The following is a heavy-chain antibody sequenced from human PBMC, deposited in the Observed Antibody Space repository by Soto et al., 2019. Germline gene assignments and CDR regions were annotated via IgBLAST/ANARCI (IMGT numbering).Heavy chain of an antibody. Sequence: EVQLLESGGGLVQAGGSLRLSCAASEFTFSTYAMYWVRQAPGKGLEWVSGISGSGGSTYYADSMKGRFTISRDNSKNTLYLPMNSLRAEDTAVYYCAQDLFSHYYDSSGYQNWFDPWVQGTLVTVSS. J-gene: IGHJ5*02. D-gene: IGHD3-22*01. CDR3: AQDLFSHYYDSSGYQNWFDP. CDR1: EFTFSTYA. V-gene: IGHV3-23*01. CDR2: ISGSGGST.